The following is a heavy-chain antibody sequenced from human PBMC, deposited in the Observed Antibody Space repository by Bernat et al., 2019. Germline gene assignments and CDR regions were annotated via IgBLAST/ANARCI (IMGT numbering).Heavy chain of an antibody. CDR1: GFTFGDYA. D-gene: IGHD3-9*01. V-gene: IGHV3-49*04. CDR3: TRTILRYFDWFLSFDY. Sequence: EVQLVESGGGLVQPGRSLRLSCTASGFTFGDYAMSWVRQAPGKGLEWVGFIRSKAYGGTTEYAASVKGRLTISRDDSKSIAYLQMNSLKTEDTAVYYCTRTILRYFDWFLSFDYWGQGTLVTVSS. J-gene: IGHJ4*02. CDR2: IRSKAYGGTT.